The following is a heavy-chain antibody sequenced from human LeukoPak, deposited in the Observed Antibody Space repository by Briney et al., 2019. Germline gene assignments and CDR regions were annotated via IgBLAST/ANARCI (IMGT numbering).Heavy chain of an antibody. CDR1: GGSISSGGYY. Sequence: SETLSLTCTVSGGSISSGGYYWSWIRQHPGKGLEWIGYIYYSGSTYYNPSLKSRVTISVDTSKNQFSLKLSSVTAADTAVYYCARYCSSTSCHDYWGRGTLVTVSS. J-gene: IGHJ4*02. V-gene: IGHV4-31*03. D-gene: IGHD2-2*01. CDR3: ARYCSSTSCHDY. CDR2: IYYSGST.